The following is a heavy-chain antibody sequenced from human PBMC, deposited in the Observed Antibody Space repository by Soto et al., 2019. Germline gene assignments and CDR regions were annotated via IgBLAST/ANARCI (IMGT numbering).Heavy chain of an antibody. D-gene: IGHD3-22*01. CDR1: GYTFTSYG. Sequence: ASVKVSCKASGYTFTSYGISWVRQAPGQGLEWMGWIIPIIGSTNYAQKFQGRVTMTRDTSTSTVYMELSSLRSEDTAVYYCARCYYDSSGYYYYYYGMDVWGQGTTVTVSS. CDR2: IIPIIGST. CDR3: ARCYYDSSGYYYYYYGMDV. J-gene: IGHJ6*02. V-gene: IGHV1-18*01.